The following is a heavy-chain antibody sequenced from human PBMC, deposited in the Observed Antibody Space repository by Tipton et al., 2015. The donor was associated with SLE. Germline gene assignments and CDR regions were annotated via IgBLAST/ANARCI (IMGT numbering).Heavy chain of an antibody. CDR1: GDSVSSTRAA. D-gene: IGHD3-10*01. V-gene: IGHV6-1*01. Sequence: GPVKPSQTLSLTCAISGDSVSSTRAAWNWIRQSPSGGLEWLGRTYYRSKWYNDYAVSVKSRIAINPDTSKDQFSLHLNSVTPEDTAMYYCARQRGSSDWFDPWGQGTLITVSS. J-gene: IGHJ5*02. CDR3: ARQRGSSDWFDP. CDR2: TYYRSKWYN.